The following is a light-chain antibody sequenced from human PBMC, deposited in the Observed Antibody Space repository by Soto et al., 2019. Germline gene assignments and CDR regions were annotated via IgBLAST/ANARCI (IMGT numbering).Light chain of an antibody. CDR1: QSLLGTDDGSTY. V-gene: IGKV2-40*01. Sequence: EIVLTQTPLSLPVTPGEPASISCRSSQSLLGTDDGSTYLDWYLQRPGRSPQLLIYALSSRASGVPDRLSGSGSDTEFTLRISRVETEDVGVYYCMQHTDFPITFGQGTRLDIK. CDR3: MQHTDFPIT. CDR2: ALS. J-gene: IGKJ5*01.